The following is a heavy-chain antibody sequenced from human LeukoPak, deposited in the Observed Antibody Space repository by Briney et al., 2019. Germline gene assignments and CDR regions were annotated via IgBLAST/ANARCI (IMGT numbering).Heavy chain of an antibody. Sequence: GGSLRLSCAASGFTFSNAWMSWVRQAPGKGLEWVGRIKSKTDGGTTDYAAPVKGRFTISRDDPKNTLYLQMNSLKTEDTAVYYCTTEGGIVGAIYAFDIWGQGTMVTVSS. D-gene: IGHD1-26*01. CDR3: TTEGGIVGAIYAFDI. CDR2: IKSKTDGGTT. V-gene: IGHV3-15*01. J-gene: IGHJ3*02. CDR1: GFTFSNAW.